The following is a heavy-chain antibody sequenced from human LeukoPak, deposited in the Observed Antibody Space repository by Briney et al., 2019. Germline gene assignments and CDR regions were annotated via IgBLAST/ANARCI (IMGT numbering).Heavy chain of an antibody. V-gene: IGHV1-2*02. Sequence: ASVKVSCKASGYTFTGYHMHWVRQAPGQGLEWMGWINPNSGGTNYAQKFQGRVTMTRDTSISTAYMELSRLRSDDTAVYYCASTNPRGYSSSWLRTKYNWFDPWGQGTLVTVSS. CDR1: GYTFTGYH. CDR3: ASTNPRGYSSSWLRTKYNWFDP. J-gene: IGHJ5*02. CDR2: INPNSGGT. D-gene: IGHD6-13*01.